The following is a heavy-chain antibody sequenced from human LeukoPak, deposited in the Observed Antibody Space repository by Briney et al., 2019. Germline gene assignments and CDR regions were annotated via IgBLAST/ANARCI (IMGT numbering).Heavy chain of an antibody. CDR2: MNPNSGNT. CDR1: GYTFTSNA. V-gene: IGHV1-8*02. D-gene: IGHD5-12*01. Sequence: ASVKVSCKASGYTFTSNAINWVRQAPGQGLEWMGWMNPNSGNTGYAQKFQGRVTMTRNTSISTAYMELSSLRSEDTAVYYCARGLSPRTWRAFDIWGQGTMVTVSS. J-gene: IGHJ3*02. CDR3: ARGLSPRTWRAFDI.